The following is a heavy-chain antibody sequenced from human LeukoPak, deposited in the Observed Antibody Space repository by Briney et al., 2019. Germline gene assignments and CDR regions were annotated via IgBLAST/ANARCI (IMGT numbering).Heavy chain of an antibody. CDR1: GYTFTGYF. V-gene: IGHV1-2*02. Sequence: ASLKVSCKASGYTFTGYFIHWVRQAPGQGLEWMGWINPNSGDTNYAQKFQGRVTMTRDTSVNTAYMELISLRSDDTAVYHCARAYTGFEAFDYWGQGVPVTVSS. D-gene: IGHD5-12*01. CDR3: ARAYTGFEAFDY. J-gene: IGHJ4*02. CDR2: INPNSGDT.